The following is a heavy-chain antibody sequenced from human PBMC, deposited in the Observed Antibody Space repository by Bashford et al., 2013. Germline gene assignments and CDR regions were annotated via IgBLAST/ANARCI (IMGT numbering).Heavy chain of an antibody. CDR2: ISSSSSYI. V-gene: IGHV3-21*01. CDR3: ARDPEQQLGFDY. CDR1: GFTFSSYS. Sequence: GSLRLSCAASGFTFSSYSMNWVRQAPGKGLEWVSSISSSSSYIYYADSVKGRFTISRDNAKNSLYLQMNSLRAEDTAVYYCARDPEQQLGFDYWGQGTLVTVSS. J-gene: IGHJ4*02. D-gene: IGHD6-13*01.